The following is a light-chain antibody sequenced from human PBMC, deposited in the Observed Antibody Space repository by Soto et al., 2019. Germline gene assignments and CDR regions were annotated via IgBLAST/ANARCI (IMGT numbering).Light chain of an antibody. CDR1: QIVSSN. Sequence: EIVMTQSPATLSVSPGERATLSCRASQIVSSNLAWYQQKPGQAPRLLIYGASTRATDIPARFSGSGSGTEFTLTISILQSEDFAFYYCQQYNNWPPEITFGPGTKVDIK. J-gene: IGKJ3*01. CDR2: GAS. V-gene: IGKV3-15*01. CDR3: QQYNNWPPEIT.